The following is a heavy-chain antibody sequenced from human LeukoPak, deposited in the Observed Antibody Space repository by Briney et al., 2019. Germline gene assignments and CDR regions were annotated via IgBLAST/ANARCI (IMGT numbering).Heavy chain of an antibody. CDR3: ARDRSYYGSGSLHY. J-gene: IGHJ4*02. CDR1: GYTFTSYG. CDR2: ISAYNGNT. D-gene: IGHD3-10*01. V-gene: IGHV1-18*04. Sequence: GASVKVSCKASGYTFTSYGISWVRQAPGQGLEWMGWISAYNGNTNYAQMLQGRVTMTTDTSTSTAYMELRSLRSDDTAVYYCARDRSYYGSGSLHYWGQGTLVTVSS.